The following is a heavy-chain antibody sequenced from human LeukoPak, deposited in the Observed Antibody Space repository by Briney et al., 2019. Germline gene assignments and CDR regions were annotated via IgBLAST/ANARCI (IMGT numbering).Heavy chain of an antibody. CDR2: IYYSGST. V-gene: IGHV4-31*11. J-gene: IGHJ6*02. Sequence: RASETLSLTCAVYGGSFSGYYWSWIRQHPGKGLEWIGYIYYSGSTYYNPSLKSRVTISVDTSKNQFSLKLSSVTAADTAVYYCAREVSQAWSYGDYEYGMDVWGQGTTVTVSS. CDR1: GGSFSGYY. CDR3: AREVSQAWSYGDYEYGMDV. D-gene: IGHD1-26*01.